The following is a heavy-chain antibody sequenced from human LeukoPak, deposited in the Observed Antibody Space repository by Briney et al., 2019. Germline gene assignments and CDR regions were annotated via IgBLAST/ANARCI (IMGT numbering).Heavy chain of an antibody. J-gene: IGHJ4*02. CDR2: ISSDESST. CDR3: ARGLRGSPIDY. V-gene: IGHV3-74*01. D-gene: IGHD3-16*01. CDR1: GFSFSYYW. Sequence: GGSLRLSCAASGFSFSYYWMHWVRQAPGKGLVWVSRISSDESSTSYGDSVKGRFTVSRDNAKNTLYLQMNSLRVEDTALYYCARGLRGSPIDYWGQGSLVTVSS.